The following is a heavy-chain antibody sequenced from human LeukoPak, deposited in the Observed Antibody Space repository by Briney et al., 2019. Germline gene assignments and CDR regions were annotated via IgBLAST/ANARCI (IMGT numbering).Heavy chain of an antibody. CDR2: INHSGST. D-gene: IGHD1-1*01. V-gene: IGHV4-34*01. CDR1: GGSFSGYY. Sequence: PSETLSLTCAAYGGSFSGYYWSWIRQPPGKGLEWIGEINHSGSTNYNPSLKSRVTISVDKSKNQFSLKLSSVTAADTAVFYCARVEDMNWNLDYWGQGTLVTVSS. CDR3: ARVEDMNWNLDY. J-gene: IGHJ4*02.